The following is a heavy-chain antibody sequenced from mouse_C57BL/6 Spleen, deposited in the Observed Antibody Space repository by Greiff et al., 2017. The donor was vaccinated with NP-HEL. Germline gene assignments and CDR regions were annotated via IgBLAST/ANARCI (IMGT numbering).Heavy chain of an antibody. Sequence: VQLQQPGAELVKPGASVKLSCKASGYTFTSYWMQWVKQRPGQGLEWIGEIDPSDSYTNYNQKFKGKATLTVDTSSSTAYMQLSSLTSEDSAVYYCARRGTTVDWGQGTLVTVSA. CDR1: GYTFTSYW. CDR2: IDPSDSYT. J-gene: IGHJ3*01. D-gene: IGHD1-1*01. CDR3: ARRGTTVD. V-gene: IGHV1-50*01.